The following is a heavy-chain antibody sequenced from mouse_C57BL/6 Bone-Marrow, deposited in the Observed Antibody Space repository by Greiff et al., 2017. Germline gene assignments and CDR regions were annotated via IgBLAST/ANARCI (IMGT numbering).Heavy chain of an antibody. CDR1: GFSLTSYA. V-gene: IGHV2-9-1*01. CDR2: IWTGGGT. CDR3: ARKRVEYLYYAMDY. D-gene: IGHD5-1*01. J-gene: IGHJ4*01. Sequence: VMLVESGPGLVAPSQSLSITCTVSGFSLTSYAISWVRQPPGKGLEWLGVIWTGGGTNYNSALKSRLSISKDNSKSQVFLKMNSLQTDDTARYYCARKRVEYLYYAMDYWGQGTAVTVSS.